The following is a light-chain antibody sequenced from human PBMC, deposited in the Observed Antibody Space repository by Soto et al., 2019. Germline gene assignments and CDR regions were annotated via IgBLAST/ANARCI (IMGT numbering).Light chain of an antibody. V-gene: IGKV1-39*01. CDR1: QGIGSY. CDR2: AAS. CDR3: QQSYSTPPIT. Sequence: IQVTQSPSSLSASVGDRVTITFRASQGIGSYLAWYQQKPGDAPKLLIFAASTLQSGVPSRFSGSGSGTDFTLTISSLQPEDFATYYCQQSYSTPPITFGQGTRLEIK. J-gene: IGKJ5*01.